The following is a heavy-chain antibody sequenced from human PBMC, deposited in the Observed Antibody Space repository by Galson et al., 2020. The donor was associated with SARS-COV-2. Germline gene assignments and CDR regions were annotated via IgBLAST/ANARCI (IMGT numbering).Heavy chain of an antibody. J-gene: IGHJ4*02. CDR3: VRGSNFYYQDDRAFFD. CDR1: GVSFSGFY. D-gene: IGHD1-26*01. V-gene: IGHV4-34*01. CDR2: ISYGGRT. Sequence: SETLSLTCSVSGVSFSGFYWGWVRQSPGKGLEWIGEISYGGRTKYNPSLESRVTMSVDTSKRQFFLRLTSLTDADTAVYYCVRGSNFYYQDDRAFFDWGQGTLVTVSS.